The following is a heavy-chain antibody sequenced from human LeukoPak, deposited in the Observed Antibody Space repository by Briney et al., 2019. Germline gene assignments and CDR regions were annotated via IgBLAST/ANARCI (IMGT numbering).Heavy chain of an antibody. J-gene: IGHJ6*02. CDR3: ARATGGATVVVVAATPLGMDV. V-gene: IGHV1-18*01. Sequence: ASVKVSCKASGYTFTSYGISWVRQAPGQGLEWMGWISAYNGNTNYAQKLQGRVTMTTDTSTSTAYMELRSLRSEDTAVYYCARATGGATVVVVAATPLGMDVWGQGTTVTVSS. CDR1: GYTFTSYG. CDR2: ISAYNGNT. D-gene: IGHD2-15*01.